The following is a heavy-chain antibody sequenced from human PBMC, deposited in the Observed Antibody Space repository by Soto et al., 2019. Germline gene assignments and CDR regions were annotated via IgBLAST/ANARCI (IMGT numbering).Heavy chain of an antibody. CDR1: GGSFSGYQ. V-gene: IGHV4-34*01. D-gene: IGHD3-10*01. CDR3: ARGLILWFGELSRRGGYYYYMDV. CDR2: INDSGDI. Sequence: HVQLQRWGVVLLKPSETLSLTCAVYGGSFSGYQWSWIRQTPGKGLEWIGGINDSGDINYNPSLKSRVTILVDSPKKQISLRLSSVTAADTAVYYCARGLILWFGELSRRGGYYYYMDVWGKGTTVTVSS. J-gene: IGHJ6*03.